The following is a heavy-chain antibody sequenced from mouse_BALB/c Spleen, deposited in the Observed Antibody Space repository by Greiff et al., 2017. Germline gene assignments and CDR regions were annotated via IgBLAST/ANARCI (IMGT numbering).Heavy chain of an antibody. J-gene: IGHJ4*01. Sequence: LQQPGSELVRPGASVKLSCKASGYTFTSYWMHWVKQRPGQGLEWIGNIYPGSGSTNYDEKFKSKATLTVDTSSSTAYMQLSSLTSEDSAVYYCTRPVRGYAMDYWGQGTSVTVSS. CDR1: GYTFTSYW. CDR3: TRPVRGYAMDY. D-gene: IGHD2-14*01. V-gene: IGHV1S22*01. CDR2: IYPGSGST.